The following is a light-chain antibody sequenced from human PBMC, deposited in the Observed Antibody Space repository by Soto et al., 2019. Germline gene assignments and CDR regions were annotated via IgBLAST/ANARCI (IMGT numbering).Light chain of an antibody. Sequence: QSVLTQPPSVSAAPGQDVTISCSGSTSNIGLNVVAWYQQLPGTAPKLLLYENNKRPSGIPDRFSGSKSGTSATLGITGLQTGDEADYYCGAWDTSLNGGLFGGGTKVTVL. J-gene: IGLJ2*01. V-gene: IGLV1-51*02. CDR1: TSNIGLNV. CDR3: GAWDTSLNGGL. CDR2: ENN.